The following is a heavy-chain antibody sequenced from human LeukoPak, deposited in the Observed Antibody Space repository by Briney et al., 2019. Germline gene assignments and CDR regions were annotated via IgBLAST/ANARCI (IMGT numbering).Heavy chain of an antibody. CDR2: TYISGST. CDR3: ARGRGSGSYYYSPYFDY. D-gene: IGHD3-10*01. V-gene: IGHV4-61*02. Sequence: PSETLSPTCTVSGGSISSGSYYWSWIRQPAGKGLEWIGRTYISGSTNYNPSLKSRVTISVDTSKNQFSLKLSSVTAADTAVYYCARGRGSGSYYYSPYFDYWGQGTLVTVSS. J-gene: IGHJ4*02. CDR1: GGSISSGSYY.